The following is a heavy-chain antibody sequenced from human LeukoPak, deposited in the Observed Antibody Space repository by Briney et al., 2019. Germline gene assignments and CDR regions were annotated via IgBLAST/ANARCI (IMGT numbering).Heavy chain of an antibody. CDR2: IYSGGST. J-gene: IGHJ4*02. CDR3: AKASAMIVVVSKHFDY. CDR1: GFTFGDYA. D-gene: IGHD3-22*01. Sequence: GGSLRLSCTASGFTFGDYAMSWVRQAPGKGLEWVSVIYSGGSTYYADSVKGRFTISRDNSKNTLYLQMNSLRAEDTAVYYCAKASAMIVVVSKHFDYWGQGTLVTVSS. V-gene: IGHV3-23*03.